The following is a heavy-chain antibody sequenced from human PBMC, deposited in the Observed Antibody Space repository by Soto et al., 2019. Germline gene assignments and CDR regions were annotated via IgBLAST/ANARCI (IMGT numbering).Heavy chain of an antibody. V-gene: IGHV3-11*06. Sequence: QVQLVESGGVLVKPGGSLRLSCAASGLTLSAYYMTWIRQAPGKGLEWVSDISFSSSYTNYAASVKGRCTISRDNAKSSLYLQMNSLRAEDTAVYYCARDGYGFGKGYSLDHWGQGTLVTVSS. J-gene: IGHJ4*02. D-gene: IGHD5-18*01. CDR2: ISFSSSYT. CDR1: GLTLSAYY. CDR3: ARDGYGFGKGYSLDH.